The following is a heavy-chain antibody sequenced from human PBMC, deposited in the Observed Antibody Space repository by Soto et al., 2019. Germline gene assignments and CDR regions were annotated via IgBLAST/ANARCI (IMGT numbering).Heavy chain of an antibody. J-gene: IGHJ5*02. Sequence: QVQLVQSGAEVKKPGASVKVSCKASGYTFSSYGISWVRQAPGQGLEWMGWISAYNGNTNYAQKLQGRATLTTDTSTSTAYMELRSLRSDDTAVYYCARDKKGYCSSTTCANWFDPWGQGTLVTVSS. CDR3: ARDKKGYCSSTTCANWFDP. V-gene: IGHV1-18*01. CDR1: GYTFSSYG. CDR2: ISAYNGNT. D-gene: IGHD2-2*01.